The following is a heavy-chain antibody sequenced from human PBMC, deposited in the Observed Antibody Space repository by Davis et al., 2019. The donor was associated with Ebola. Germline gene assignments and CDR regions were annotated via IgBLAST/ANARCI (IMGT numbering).Heavy chain of an antibody. V-gene: IGHV3-7*01. CDR1: GFIMSKYW. D-gene: IGHD1-26*01. Sequence: PGGSLRLSCEASGFIMSKYWMAWGRQAPGKGPEWVAHIKEDGSVKDYVDSVKGRFAISRDNSKNTVYLQMNSLRAEDTAMYYCARDSGVRATQGYFDFWGQGTLVTVSS. J-gene: IGHJ4*02. CDR3: ARDSGVRATQGYFDF. CDR2: IKEDGSVK.